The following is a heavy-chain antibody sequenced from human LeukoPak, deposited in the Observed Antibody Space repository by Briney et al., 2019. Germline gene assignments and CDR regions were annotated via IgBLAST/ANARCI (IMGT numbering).Heavy chain of an antibody. CDR2: ISSSGSTI. CDR1: GFASRFTFTNYV. V-gene: IGHV3-11*04. CDR3: ARVMTTVDLYFDY. D-gene: IGHD4-23*01. Sequence: GGSLRLSCAASGFASRFTFTNYVMSWIRQAPGKGLEWVSYISSSGSTIYYADSVKGRFTISRDNTKNSLYLQMNSLRAEDTAVYYCARVMTTVDLYFDYWGQGTLVTVSS. J-gene: IGHJ4*02.